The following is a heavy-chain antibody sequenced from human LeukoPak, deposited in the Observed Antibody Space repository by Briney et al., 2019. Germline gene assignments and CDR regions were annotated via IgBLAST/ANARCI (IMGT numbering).Heavy chain of an antibody. J-gene: IGHJ5*02. CDR3: ARGGVNYKIAGP. Sequence: PSETLSLACTVSGGSISSYYWSWIRQPAGKGLEWIGRIYSRGSTNYNPSLQSRVTMSVDTSKNQISLKLNSVTAADTAVYYCARGGVNYKIAGPWGQGALVTVSS. D-gene: IGHD3-10*01. CDR1: GGSISSYY. CDR2: IYSRGST. V-gene: IGHV4-4*07.